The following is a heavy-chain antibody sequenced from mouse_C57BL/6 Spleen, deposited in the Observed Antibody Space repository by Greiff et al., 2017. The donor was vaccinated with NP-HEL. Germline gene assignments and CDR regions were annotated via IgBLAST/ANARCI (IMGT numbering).Heavy chain of an antibody. CDR2: IYPGDGDT. J-gene: IGHJ1*03. CDR1: GYAFSSSW. Sequence: VQLQQSGPELVKPGASVKISCKASGYAFSSSWMNWVKQRPGKGLEWIGRIYPGDGDTNYNGKFKGKATLTADKYSSTAYMQLSSLTSEDSAVYFCARGYHGSSYEWYFDVWGTGTTVTVSS. V-gene: IGHV1-82*01. CDR3: ARGYHGSSYEWYFDV. D-gene: IGHD1-1*01.